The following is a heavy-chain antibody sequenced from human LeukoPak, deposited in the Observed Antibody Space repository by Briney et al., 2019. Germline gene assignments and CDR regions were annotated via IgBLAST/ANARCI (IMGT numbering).Heavy chain of an antibody. CDR1: GGSISNDY. D-gene: IGHD4-17*01. CDR2: VYYSGST. J-gene: IGHJ4*02. V-gene: IGHV4-59*12. Sequence: SETLSLTCTVSGGSISNDYWNWVRQPPGKGLEWIGYVYYSGSTDYNPSLKSRVTISVDTSKNQFSLRLSSVTAADTALYYCARADDNGDYVSFRSSLDYWGQGTLVTVSS. CDR3: ARADDNGDYVSFRSSLDY.